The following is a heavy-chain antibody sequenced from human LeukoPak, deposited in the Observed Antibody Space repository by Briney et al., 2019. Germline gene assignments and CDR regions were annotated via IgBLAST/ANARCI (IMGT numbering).Heavy chain of an antibody. D-gene: IGHD1-20*01. V-gene: IGHV3-9*01. CDR3: AKSLHNWSDGYIDY. Sequence: GGSLRLSCAASGFTFDDYAMHWVRQAPGKGLEWVSGISWNSGSIGYADSVKGRFTISRDNAKNSLYLQMNSLRAEDTALYYCAKSLHNWSDGYIDYWGQGTLVTVSS. CDR1: GFTFDDYA. CDR2: ISWNSGSI. J-gene: IGHJ4*02.